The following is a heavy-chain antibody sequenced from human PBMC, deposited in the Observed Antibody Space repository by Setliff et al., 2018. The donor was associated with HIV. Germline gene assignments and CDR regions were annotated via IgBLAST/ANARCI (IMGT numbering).Heavy chain of an antibody. CDR2: IHHTGYI. Sequence: SETLSLSCAVYGGPSTDHYWNWIRQSPGMGLEWIAEIHHTGYINYNPSLRSRVSVSRDMSSNQFSLRLSSVTAADAAVYYCAAFFVTPMTTQDFWGQGTLVTVSS. D-gene: IGHD4-4*01. CDR3: AAFFVTPMTTQDF. J-gene: IGHJ4*02. CDR1: GGPSTDHY. V-gene: IGHV4-34*01.